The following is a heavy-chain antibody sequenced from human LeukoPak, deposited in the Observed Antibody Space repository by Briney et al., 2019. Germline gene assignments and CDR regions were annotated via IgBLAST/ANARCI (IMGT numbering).Heavy chain of an antibody. CDR2: ISAYNGNT. CDR3: AGSGSYYDFWSGYPFDY. Sequence: ASVKVSCKASGYTFTSYGISWVRQAPGQGLEWMGWISAYNGNTNYAQKLQGRVTMTTDTSTSTAYMELRSLRSDDTAVYYCAGSGSYYDFWSGYPFDYWGQGTLVTVS. D-gene: IGHD3-3*01. V-gene: IGHV1-18*01. CDR1: GYTFTSYG. J-gene: IGHJ4*02.